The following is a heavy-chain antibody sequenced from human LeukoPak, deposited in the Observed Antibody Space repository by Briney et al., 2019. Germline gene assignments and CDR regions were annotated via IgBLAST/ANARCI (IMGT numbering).Heavy chain of an antibody. CDR3: ARDGGVGRIAVAGTFDY. V-gene: IGHV3-21*01. J-gene: IGHJ4*02. Sequence: XVRQAPGXXXXWVSSISSSSSYIYYADSVKGRFTISRDNAKNSLYLQMNSLRAEDTAVYYCARDGGVGRIAVAGTFDYWGQGTLVTVSS. CDR2: ISSSSSYI. D-gene: IGHD6-19*01.